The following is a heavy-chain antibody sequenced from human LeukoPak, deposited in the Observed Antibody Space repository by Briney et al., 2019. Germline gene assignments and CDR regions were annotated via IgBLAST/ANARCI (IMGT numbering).Heavy chain of an antibody. CDR2: ISWNSGSI. J-gene: IGHJ3*02. Sequence: GGSLRLSCAASGFTFDDYATHWVRQAPGKGLEWVSGISWNSGSIGYADSVKGRFTISRDNAKNFLYLQMNSLRAEDTALYYCAKGVGATFDAFDIWGQGTMVTVSS. V-gene: IGHV3-9*01. CDR1: GFTFDDYA. CDR3: AKGVGATFDAFDI. D-gene: IGHD1-26*01.